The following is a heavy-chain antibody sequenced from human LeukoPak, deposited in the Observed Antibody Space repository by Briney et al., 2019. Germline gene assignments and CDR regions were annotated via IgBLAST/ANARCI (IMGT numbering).Heavy chain of an antibody. Sequence: GRSLRLSCAASGFTFSSYAMHWVRQAPGKGLEWVAVISYDGSNKYYADSVKGRFTTSRDNSKNTLYLQMNSLRAEDTAVYYYARDPSQGDYYYMDVWGKGTTVTVSS. J-gene: IGHJ6*03. V-gene: IGHV3-30-3*01. CDR2: ISYDGSNK. D-gene: IGHD3-16*01. CDR1: GFTFSSYA. CDR3: ARDPSQGDYYYMDV.